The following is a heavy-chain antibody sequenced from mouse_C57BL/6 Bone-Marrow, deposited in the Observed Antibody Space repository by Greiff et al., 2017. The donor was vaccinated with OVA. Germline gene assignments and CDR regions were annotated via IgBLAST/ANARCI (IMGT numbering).Heavy chain of an antibody. J-gene: IGHJ1*03. CDR2: IDPSDSYT. V-gene: IGHV1-69*01. CDR3: AREYYGSSSWYFDV. CDR1: GYTFTSYW. D-gene: IGHD1-1*01. Sequence: QVQLQQPGAELVMPGASVKLSCKASGYTFTSYWMHWVKQRPGQGLEWIGEIDPSDSYTNYNQKFKGKSTLTVDKSSSTAYMQLSSLTSEDSAVYYCAREYYGSSSWYFDVWGTGTTVTGSS.